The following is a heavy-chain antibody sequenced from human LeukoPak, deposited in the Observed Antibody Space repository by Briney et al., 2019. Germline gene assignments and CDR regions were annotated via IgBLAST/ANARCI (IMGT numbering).Heavy chain of an antibody. J-gene: IGHJ4*02. D-gene: IGHD2/OR15-2a*01. CDR2: INSDGSWT. V-gene: IGHV3-74*01. CDR3: VSFYETD. CDR1: GNYW. Sequence: PGGSLRLSCAASGNYWIHWVRQAPGKGLLWVSHINSDGSWTSYADSVEGRFTISKDNAKNTVYLQMNNLRAEDTAVYYCVSFYETDWGRGTLVTVSS.